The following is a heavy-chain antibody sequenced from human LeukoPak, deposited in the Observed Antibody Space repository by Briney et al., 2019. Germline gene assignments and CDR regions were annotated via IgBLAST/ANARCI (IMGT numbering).Heavy chain of an antibody. J-gene: IGHJ4*02. D-gene: IGHD6-13*01. CDR3: AREGFIAAAGTSDY. CDR2: MSPNSGNT. CDR1: GYTFTSYD. V-gene: IGHV1-8*01. Sequence: ASVKVSCKASGYTFTSYDINWVRQAPGQGLEWVGWMSPNSGNTGFAQKFQGRVTMTRDTSISTAYMELSSLRSEDTAVYYCAREGFIAAAGTSDYWGQGTLVTVSS.